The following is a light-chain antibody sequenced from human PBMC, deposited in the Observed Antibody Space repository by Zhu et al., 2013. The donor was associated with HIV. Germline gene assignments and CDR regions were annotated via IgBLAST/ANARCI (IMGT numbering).Light chain of an antibody. V-gene: IGKV1-39*01. CDR3: QHSYSTPPT. CDR1: QSITNS. Sequence: DIQMTQSPSSLSPSVGDRVTISCRASQSITNSLNWYQQKPGKAPKLLIYAASSLQSGVPSRFSGSGSGTDFTLTISSLQPEDFATYYCQHSYSTPPTFGQGPRWKSN. CDR2: AAS. J-gene: IGKJ1*01.